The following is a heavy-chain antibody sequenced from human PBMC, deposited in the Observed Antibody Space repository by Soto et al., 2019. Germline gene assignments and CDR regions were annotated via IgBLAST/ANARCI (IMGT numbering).Heavy chain of an antibody. Sequence: EMELVESGGGLVQPGRSLRLACAASGFIFDDYAMHWVRQAPGKGLEWVSGITWNSDTIYYADSVKGRFTISRDNAKNSLYLQMNSLRAEDTALYYCAKVVLWGGEPPTHALDICGQGTMVTVSS. CDR2: ITWNSDTI. D-gene: IGHD2-21*01. V-gene: IGHV3-9*01. CDR3: AKVVLWGGEPPTHALDI. J-gene: IGHJ3*02. CDR1: GFIFDDYA.